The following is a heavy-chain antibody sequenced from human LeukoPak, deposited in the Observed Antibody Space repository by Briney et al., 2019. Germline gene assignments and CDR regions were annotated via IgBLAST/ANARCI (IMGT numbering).Heavy chain of an antibody. CDR1: GFTFSSYS. V-gene: IGHV3-21*01. CDR2: ISGSGGST. J-gene: IGHJ6*04. Sequence: GGSLRLSCAASGFTFSSYSMNWVRQAPGKGLQWVSAISGSGGSTYYADPVKGRFTISRDNAKNSLYLQMNSLRAEDTAVYYCAELGITMIGGVWGKGTTVTISS. CDR3: AELGITMIGGV. D-gene: IGHD3-10*02.